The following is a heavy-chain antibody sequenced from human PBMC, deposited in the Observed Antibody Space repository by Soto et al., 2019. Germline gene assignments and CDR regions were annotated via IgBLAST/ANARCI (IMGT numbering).Heavy chain of an antibody. Sequence: PSETLSLTCTVSGGSISSSSYYWGWIRQPPGKGLEWIGSIYYSGSTYYNPSLKSRVTISVDTSKNQFSLKLSSVTAADTAVYYCARLYYDFWSGSHNWFDPWGQGTLVTVSS. D-gene: IGHD3-3*01. V-gene: IGHV4-39*01. CDR1: GGSISSSSYY. CDR3: ARLYYDFWSGSHNWFDP. J-gene: IGHJ5*02. CDR2: IYYSGST.